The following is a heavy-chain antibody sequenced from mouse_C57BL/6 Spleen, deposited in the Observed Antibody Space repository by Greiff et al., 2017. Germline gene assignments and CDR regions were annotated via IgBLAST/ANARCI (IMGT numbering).Heavy chain of an antibody. CDR1: GYTFTDYN. CDR3: ADYGSSYEGFAY. Sequence: EVKLQESGPELVKPGASVKMSCKASGYTFTDYNMHWVKQSHGKSLEWIGYINPNNGGTSYNQKFKGKATLTVNKSSSTAYMELPSLTSEDSAVYYCADYGSSYEGFAYWGQGTLVTVSA. J-gene: IGHJ3*01. D-gene: IGHD1-1*01. V-gene: IGHV1-22*01. CDR2: INPNNGGT.